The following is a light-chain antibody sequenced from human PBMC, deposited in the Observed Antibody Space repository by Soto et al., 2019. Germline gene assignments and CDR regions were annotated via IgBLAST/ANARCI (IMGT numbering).Light chain of an antibody. CDR3: SSYTSSSTLV. J-gene: IGLJ2*01. Sequence: SVLTQPASVSGSPGQSITISCTRTSSDVGGYNYVSWYQQHPGKAPKLMIYEVSNRPSGVSNRFSGSKSGNTASLTISGLQAEDEADYYCSSYTSSSTLVFGGGTKLTVL. CDR1: SSDVGGYNY. CDR2: EVS. V-gene: IGLV2-14*01.